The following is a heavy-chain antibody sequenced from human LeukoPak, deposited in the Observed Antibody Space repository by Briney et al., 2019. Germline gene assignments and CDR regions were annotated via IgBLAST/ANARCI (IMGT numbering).Heavy chain of an antibody. V-gene: IGHV4-4*02. CDR2: IYHSGST. CDR3: ARVRVGLVARLDY. Sequence: KPSETLSLTCAVSGGSISSSNWWSWVRQPPGKGLEWIGEIYHSGSTNYNPSLKSRVTISVDTSKNQFSLKLSSVTAADTAVYYSARVRVGLVARLDYWGQGTLVTVSS. J-gene: IGHJ4*02. D-gene: IGHD5-12*01. CDR1: GGSISSSNW.